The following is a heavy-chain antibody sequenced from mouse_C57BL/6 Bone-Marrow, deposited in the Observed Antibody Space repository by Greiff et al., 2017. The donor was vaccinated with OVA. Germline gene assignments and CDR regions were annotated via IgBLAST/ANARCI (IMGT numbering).Heavy chain of an antibody. D-gene: IGHD2-3*01. CDR2: ISYDGSN. J-gene: IGHJ3*01. CDR3: ARDGYSAWFAY. CDR1: GYSITSGYY. V-gene: IGHV3-6*01. Sequence: DVKLQESGHGLVKPSQSLSLTCSVTGYSITSGYYLYLIRQFPGNQLKWMGYISYDGSNNYNPTIKNIISINRDTSKNQFFLKLNSVTTEDTATNYGARDGYSAWFAYLGQGTLVTVSA.